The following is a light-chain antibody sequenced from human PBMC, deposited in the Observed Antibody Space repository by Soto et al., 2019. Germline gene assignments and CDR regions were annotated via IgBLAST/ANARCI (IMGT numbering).Light chain of an antibody. CDR3: QQRQYWPPIT. CDR2: DTS. CDR1: QTVGTN. Sequence: EIVLTQSPGTLSLSPGETATLSCRASQTVGTNFLAWYQQKPGQAPRLLIYDTSNRATGVPARFSGSGSGTDFTLTISSLEPEDCAIYYCQQRQYWPPITFGQGTRLEI. V-gene: IGKV3-11*01. J-gene: IGKJ5*01.